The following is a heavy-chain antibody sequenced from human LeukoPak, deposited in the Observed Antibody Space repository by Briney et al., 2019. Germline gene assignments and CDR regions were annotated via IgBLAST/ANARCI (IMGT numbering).Heavy chain of an antibody. J-gene: IGHJ4*02. V-gene: IGHV1-2*04. CDR3: ARWVPNSGGWYGLDY. CDR2: INPNSGGT. CDR1: GYTFTGYY. D-gene: IGHD6-19*01. Sequence: ASVKVSCKASGYTFTGYYMHWVRQAPGQGLEWMGWINPNSGGTNYAQKFQGWVTMTRDTSISTAYMELSRLRSDDTAVYYCARWVPNSGGWYGLDYWGQGTLVTVSS.